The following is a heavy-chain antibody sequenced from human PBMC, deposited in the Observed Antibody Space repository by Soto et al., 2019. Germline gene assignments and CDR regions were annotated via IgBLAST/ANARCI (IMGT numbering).Heavy chain of an antibody. CDR2: MNPNSGNT. Sequence: QVQLVQSGAEVKKPGASVKVSCKASGYTFTSYDINWVRQATGQGLEWMGWMNPNSGNTGYAQKFQGRVTMTRNTSLSTAYMELSSLRSEDTAVYYCAREGGLGYCSSTSCHDYWYFDLWGRGTLVTVSS. J-gene: IGHJ2*01. D-gene: IGHD2-2*01. CDR1: GYTFTSYD. CDR3: AREGGLGYCSSTSCHDYWYFDL. V-gene: IGHV1-8*01.